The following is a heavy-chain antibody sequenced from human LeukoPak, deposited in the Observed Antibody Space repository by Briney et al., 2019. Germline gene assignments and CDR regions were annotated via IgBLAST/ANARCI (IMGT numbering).Heavy chain of an antibody. D-gene: IGHD2-15*01. CDR2: FDYSGNT. V-gene: IGHV4-59*01. J-gene: IGHJ4*02. CDR3: ERGMGYCSAGSCYPFDF. Sequence: PSETLSLTCTVSGASISNYYWSWIRQPPGKGLEWIGFFDYSGNTNYSPSLKSRVTISVDTSKNQFSLKLTSVTAVDTAVYYCERGMGYCSAGSCYPFDFWGQGTLVTVSS. CDR1: GASISNYY.